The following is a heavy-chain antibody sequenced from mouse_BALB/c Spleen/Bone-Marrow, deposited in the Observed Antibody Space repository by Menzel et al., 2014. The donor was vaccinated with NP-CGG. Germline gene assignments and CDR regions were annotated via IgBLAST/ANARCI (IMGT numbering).Heavy chain of an antibody. J-gene: IGHJ3*01. D-gene: IGHD2-14*01. CDR2: INPGSGGT. Sequence: VKVVESGAELVRPGTSVKVSCKASGYAFTNYLIEWVKQRPGQGLEWIGVINPGSGGTNYNEKFKGKATLTADKSSSTSYMQLSSLTSDDSAVYFCARGDYRYDGFAYWGQGTLGTGSA. CDR1: GYAFTNYL. CDR3: ARGDYRYDGFAY. V-gene: IGHV1-54*01.